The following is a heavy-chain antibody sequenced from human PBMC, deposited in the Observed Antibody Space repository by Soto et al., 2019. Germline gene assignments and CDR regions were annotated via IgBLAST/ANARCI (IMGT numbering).Heavy chain of an antibody. CDR3: ASRSGQLPYYFDY. D-gene: IGHD6-6*01. J-gene: IGHJ4*02. V-gene: IGHV1-18*01. CDR2: ISAYNRNT. Sequence: ASVKVSCKASGYIFSNYGISWLRQAPGQGLEWMGWISAYNRNTDYAQKLQGRLTITTDTSTSTAYMELRSLRSDDTAVYYCASRSGQLPYYFDYWGQGTLVTVSS. CDR1: GYIFSNYG.